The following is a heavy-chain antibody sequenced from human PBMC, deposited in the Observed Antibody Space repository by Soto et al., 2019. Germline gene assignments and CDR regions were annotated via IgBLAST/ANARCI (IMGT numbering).Heavy chain of an antibody. V-gene: IGHV4-39*07. CDR1: GGSISSSSYY. D-gene: IGHD2-2*01. CDR2: IYYSGNT. J-gene: IGHJ4*02. Sequence: PSETLSLICTVSGGSISSSSYYWGWIRQPPGKGLEWIGSIYYSGNTNYSPSLKSRVTISVDTSKKQFSLKLSSVTAADTATYYCARGYCSSTSCYEFDYWGQGTLVTVSS. CDR3: ARGYCSSTSCYEFDY.